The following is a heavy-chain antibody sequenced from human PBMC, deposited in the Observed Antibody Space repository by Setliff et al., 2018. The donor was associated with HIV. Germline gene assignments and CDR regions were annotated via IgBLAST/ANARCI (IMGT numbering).Heavy chain of an antibody. J-gene: IGHJ3*02. CDR2: IYHSGST. CDR1: GGSISSSNW. V-gene: IGHV4-4*02. Sequence: SETLSLTCAVSGGSISSSNWWSWVRQPPGKGLEWIGEIYHSGSTNYNSSLKSRVTISVDKSKNQFSLKLSSVTAADTAVYYCARGVYYDSSGLDAFDIWGQGNLGHRLL. D-gene: IGHD3-22*01. CDR3: ARGVYYDSSGLDAFDI.